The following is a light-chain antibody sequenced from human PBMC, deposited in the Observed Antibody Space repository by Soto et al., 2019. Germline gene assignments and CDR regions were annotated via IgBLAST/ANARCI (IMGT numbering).Light chain of an antibody. V-gene: IGKV1-5*01. CDR1: QSISSW. CDR3: QQYNSYLT. CDR2: DAS. J-gene: IGKJ4*01. Sequence: DIQMTQPPSTLSASVGDRVTITCRASQSISSWLAWYQQKPGKAPKLLIYDASSLESGVSSRFSGSGSGTEFSLTISSLQPDDFETYYCQQYNSYLTFGGGTKVESK.